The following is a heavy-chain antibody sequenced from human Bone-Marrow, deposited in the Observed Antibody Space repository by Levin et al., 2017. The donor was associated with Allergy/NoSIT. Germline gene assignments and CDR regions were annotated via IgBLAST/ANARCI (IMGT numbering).Heavy chain of an antibody. CDR2: IIPMFGTP. Sequence: NPGGSLRLSCKASGGTSSSSAIAWVRQAPGQGLVWMGGIIPMFGTPTYSQQFQGRVMIHADASTNTGFMELRSLTYEDTAVYYCASGPNYDLWSYFDDWDQGTLVTVS. V-gene: IGHV1-69*01. D-gene: IGHD3-3*01. CDR1: GGTSSSSA. J-gene: IGHJ4*02. CDR3: ASGPNYDLWSYFDD.